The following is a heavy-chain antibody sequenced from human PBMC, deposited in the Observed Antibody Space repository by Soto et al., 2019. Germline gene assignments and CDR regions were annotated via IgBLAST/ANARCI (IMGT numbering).Heavy chain of an antibody. CDR2: IYWDVVK. CDR1: GFSPSTSGVG. V-gene: IGHV2-5*02. D-gene: IGHD3-3*01. CDR3: AHQITIFGVVIRNNYFDY. J-gene: IGHJ4*02. Sequence: SGPTLVNPTQTLTLNCTFSGFSPSTSGVGVGWNRQPPRKALLLLAFIYWDVVKRYSPSLKGRLTITKDTSKNQVVLTMTNMYPVDTASYYCAHQITIFGVVIRNNYFDYWGQGTLVTVSS.